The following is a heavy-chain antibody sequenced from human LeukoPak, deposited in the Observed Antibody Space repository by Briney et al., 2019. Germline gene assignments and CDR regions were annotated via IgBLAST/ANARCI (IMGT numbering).Heavy chain of an antibody. CDR3: ARLYGDLS. V-gene: IGHV3-7*01. J-gene: IGHJ5*02. CDR1: GFTFSSYW. CDR2: IKQDGSEK. D-gene: IGHD4-17*01. Sequence: GGSLRLSCAASGFTFSSYWMNWVRRAPGKGLEWVANIKQDGSEKYYVDSVKGRLTISRDNAKNSLHLQMNSLRAEDTAVYYCARLYGDLSWGQGTLVTVSS.